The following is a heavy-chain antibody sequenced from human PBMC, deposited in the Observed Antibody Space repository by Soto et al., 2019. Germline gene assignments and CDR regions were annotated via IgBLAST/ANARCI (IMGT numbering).Heavy chain of an antibody. J-gene: IGHJ6*02. Sequence: SETLSLTCTVSGGSINSGDYHWTWIRQFPGKDLEWIGGICYSASTYYNPSLVSRLTISLDTSKNQFSLRLTSATAADTAVYYCARDSRTPSGGMDVWGQGTTVTVSS. CDR2: ICYSAST. CDR3: ARDSRTPSGGMDV. V-gene: IGHV4-30-4*01. CDR1: GGSINSGDYH.